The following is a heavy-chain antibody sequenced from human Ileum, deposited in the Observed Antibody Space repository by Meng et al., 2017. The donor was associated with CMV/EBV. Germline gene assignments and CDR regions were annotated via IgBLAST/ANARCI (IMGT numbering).Heavy chain of an antibody. J-gene: IGHJ5*02. CDR1: GFTFTIYY. D-gene: IGHD6-19*01. V-gene: IGHV1-46*03. Sequence: KVSCKASGFTFTIYYIHWVRQAPGQGLEWMRIINPSGGSTNYAQKFQGRVTMTRDTSTSTVYMELSSLKSEDTAVYYCTLYSSGWYPWGQGTLVTVSS. CDR3: TLYSSGWYP. CDR2: INPSGGST.